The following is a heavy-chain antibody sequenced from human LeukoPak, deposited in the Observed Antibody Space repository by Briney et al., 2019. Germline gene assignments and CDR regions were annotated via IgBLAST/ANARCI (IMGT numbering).Heavy chain of an antibody. Sequence: PGGSLRLSCAASGFGLSGYNMNWVRQAPGKGLEWVSHISITGDIIHYADSVKGRFTISRDNAKNSLSLQMNSLRAEDTAVYYCARLPTLNNQLTYSSWDAFDVWGQGTVVTVSS. J-gene: IGHJ3*01. CDR3: ARLPTLNNQLTYSSWDAFDV. V-gene: IGHV3-48*04. D-gene: IGHD2-2*01. CDR1: GFGLSGYN. CDR2: ISITGDII.